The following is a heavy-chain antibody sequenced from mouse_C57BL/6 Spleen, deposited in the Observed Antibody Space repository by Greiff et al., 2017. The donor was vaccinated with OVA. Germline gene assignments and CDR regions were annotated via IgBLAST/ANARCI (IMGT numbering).Heavy chain of an antibody. V-gene: IGHV2-2*01. CDR1: GFSLTSYG. CDR3: ARKTLYGLDV. Sequence: QVQLKESGPGLVQPSQSLSITCTVSGFSLTSYGVHWVRQSPGKGLEWLGVIWSGGSTDYTAAFIYRLSISEDNSKSQVFCTMNSLQSDDSARYYCARKTLYGLDVWGTGTTVTVSS. J-gene: IGHJ1*03. CDR2: IWSGGST. D-gene: IGHD1-2*01.